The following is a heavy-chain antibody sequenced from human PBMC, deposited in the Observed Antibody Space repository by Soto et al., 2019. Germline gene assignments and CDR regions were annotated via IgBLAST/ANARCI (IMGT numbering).Heavy chain of an antibody. CDR2: IKQDGSEK. CDR3: ARGSAVAEIRFDY. D-gene: IGHD6-19*01. Sequence: EVQLVESGGGLVQPGGSLRLSCAASGFTFSSYWMSWVRQAPGKGLEWVANIKQDGSEKYYVDSVKGRFTISRDNAKNSLYLQMNSLRAEDTAVYYCARGSAVAEIRFDYWGQGTLVTVSS. J-gene: IGHJ4*02. CDR1: GFTFSSYW. V-gene: IGHV3-7*01.